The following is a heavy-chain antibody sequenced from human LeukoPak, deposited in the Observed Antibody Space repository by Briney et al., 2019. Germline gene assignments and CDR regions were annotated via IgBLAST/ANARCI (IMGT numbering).Heavy chain of an antibody. V-gene: IGHV4-31*03. D-gene: IGHD6-13*01. J-gene: IGHJ4*02. CDR2: IYYSGST. CDR1: GGSISSGGYY. CDR3: AREGSGMAAAGFFDC. Sequence: SETLSLTCTVSGGSISSGGYYWSWIRQHPGTGLEWLGYIYYSGSTYYNPSLKSRVTISVDTSKNQFSLKLSSVTATDTAVYYCAREGSGMAAAGFFDCWGQGTLVTVSS.